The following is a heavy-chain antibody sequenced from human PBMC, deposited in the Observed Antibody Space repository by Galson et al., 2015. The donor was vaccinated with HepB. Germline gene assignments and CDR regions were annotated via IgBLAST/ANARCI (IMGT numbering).Heavy chain of an antibody. D-gene: IGHD3-22*01. CDR2: FDPEDGET. Sequence: SVKVSCKVSGYTLTELSMHWVRQAPGKGLEWMGGFDPEDGETIYAQKFQGRVTMTEDTSTDTAYMELSSLRSEDTAVYYCATIFTDSSGHYSLSEYFQHWGQGTLVTVSS. CDR3: ATIFTDSSGHYSLSEYFQH. J-gene: IGHJ1*01. CDR1: GYTLTELS. V-gene: IGHV1-24*01.